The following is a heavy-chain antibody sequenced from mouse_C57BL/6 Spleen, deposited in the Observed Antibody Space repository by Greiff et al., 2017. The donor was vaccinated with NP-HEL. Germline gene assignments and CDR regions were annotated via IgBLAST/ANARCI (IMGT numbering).Heavy chain of an antibody. CDR3: ARTGGNYAEY. Sequence: EVQGVESGGDLVKPGGSLKLSCAASGFTFSSYGMSWVRQTPDKRLEWVATISSGGSYTYYPDSVKGRFTISRDNAKNTLYLQMSSLKSEDTAMYYCARTGGNYAEYWGQGTTLTVSS. CDR2: ISSGGSYT. CDR1: GFTFSSYG. V-gene: IGHV5-6*01. J-gene: IGHJ2*01.